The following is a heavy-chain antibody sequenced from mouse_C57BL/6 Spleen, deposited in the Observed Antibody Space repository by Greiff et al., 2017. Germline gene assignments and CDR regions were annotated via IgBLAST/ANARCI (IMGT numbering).Heavy chain of an antibody. CDR3: ARGKLGVPGDD. J-gene: IGHJ2*01. D-gene: IGHD3-1*01. V-gene: IGHV1-80*01. Sequence: QVQLQQSGAELVKPGASVKISCKASGYAFSSYWMNWVKQRPGKGLEWIGQIYPGDGDTNFNGKFKGKATLTAGKSSSTAYMQLSSLTSEDAAVYFCARGKLGVPGDDGGKGTTLTVSS. CDR1: GYAFSSYW. CDR2: IYPGDGDT.